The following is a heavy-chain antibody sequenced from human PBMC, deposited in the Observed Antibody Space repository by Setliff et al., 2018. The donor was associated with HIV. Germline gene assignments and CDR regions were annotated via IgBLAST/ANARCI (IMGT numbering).Heavy chain of an antibody. CDR3: ARGDYDYVWGSYRPLALDY. Sequence: SVKVSCKASGGTFSSYAISWGRQAPGQGLEWMGGIIPIFGTANYAQKFQGRVTITADESTSTAYMELSSLRSDDTAVYYCARGDYDYVWGSYRPLALDYWGQGTLVTV. CDR2: IIPIFGTA. V-gene: IGHV1-69*13. J-gene: IGHJ4*02. D-gene: IGHD3-16*02. CDR1: GGTFSSYA.